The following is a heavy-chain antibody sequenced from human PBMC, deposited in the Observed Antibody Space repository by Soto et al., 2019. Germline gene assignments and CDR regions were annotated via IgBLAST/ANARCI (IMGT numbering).Heavy chain of an antibody. D-gene: IGHD3-9*01. J-gene: IGHJ2*01. CDR2: INDRGSI. Sequence: QVQLQQWGAGPLRPLETLSLTCGVSGGSFSGYYWAWIRQSPGKGLEWIGEINDRGSINYNPSLKIRFSISVDTSKNHYSLNRRSVTAADTAVYYCARESHDILTGPPWVWYFDLWGRGTLVTVSS. V-gene: IGHV4-34*01. CDR1: GGSFSGYY. CDR3: ARESHDILTGPPWVWYFDL.